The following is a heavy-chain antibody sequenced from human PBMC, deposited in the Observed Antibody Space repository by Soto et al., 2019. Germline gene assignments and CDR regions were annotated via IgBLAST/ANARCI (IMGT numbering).Heavy chain of an antibody. CDR1: GDSVSSNSAT. V-gene: IGHV6-1*01. J-gene: IGHJ3*02. Sequence: PSQTLSLTCVSSGDSVSSNSATWNWIRHSPSRGLEWLGRTYYRSKWYNEYAVSVKSRITINPDTSKNQFSLQLNSVTPEDTAVYYCATVSSYAFDIWGQGTMVTVS. D-gene: IGHD6-13*01. CDR2: TYYRSKWYN. CDR3: ATVSSYAFDI.